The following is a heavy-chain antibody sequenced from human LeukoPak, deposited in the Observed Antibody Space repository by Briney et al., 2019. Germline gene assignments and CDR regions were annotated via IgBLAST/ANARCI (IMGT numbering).Heavy chain of an antibody. Sequence: GGSLRLSCAASGFTFSTYGMHWVRQAPGKGLEWVAVISFDGSNKYYADSVKGRFTISRDNSKNTLYLQMNSLRAEDTAVYYCARGITIFGVVTRPDYWGQGTLVTVSS. V-gene: IGHV3-30*03. D-gene: IGHD3-3*01. CDR3: ARGITIFGVVTRPDY. CDR2: ISFDGSNK. J-gene: IGHJ4*02. CDR1: GFTFSTYG.